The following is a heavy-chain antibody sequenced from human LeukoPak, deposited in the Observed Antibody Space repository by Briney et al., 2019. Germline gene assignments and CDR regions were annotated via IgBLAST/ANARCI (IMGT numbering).Heavy chain of an antibody. J-gene: IGHJ6*03. V-gene: IGHV4-4*09. CDR3: AKMYKNFYMDV. D-gene: IGHD1-1*01. Sequence: SETLSLTCNVSGVSTGNYYWNWIRQPPGKGLEWIGYMYITGGTNDNPSLRGRVTIYVDTANNQVSLKLSSVTAADTAVYFCAKMYKNFYMDVWGKGTTVIVS. CDR1: GVSTGNYY. CDR2: MYITGGT.